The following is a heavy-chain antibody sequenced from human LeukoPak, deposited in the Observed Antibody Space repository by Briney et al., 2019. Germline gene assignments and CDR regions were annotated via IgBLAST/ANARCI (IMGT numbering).Heavy chain of an antibody. Sequence: SETLSLTCAVYGGSFSGYYWSWIRQPTGKGLEWIGEINHSGSTNYNPSLKSRVTISVDTSKNQFSLKLSSVTAADTAVYYCARVAALNYDILTGFDYWGQGTLVTVSS. V-gene: IGHV4-34*01. CDR1: GGSFSGYY. CDR2: INHSGST. D-gene: IGHD3-9*01. CDR3: ARVAALNYDILTGFDY. J-gene: IGHJ4*02.